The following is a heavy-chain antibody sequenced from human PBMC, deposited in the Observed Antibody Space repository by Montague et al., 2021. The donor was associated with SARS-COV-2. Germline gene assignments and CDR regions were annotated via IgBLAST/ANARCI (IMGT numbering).Heavy chain of an antibody. CDR3: ARHGKTRIAMIVVVIGYCDY. D-gene: IGHD3-22*01. V-gene: IGHV4-39*01. Sequence: SETLSLTCTVSGGAVSSSSYYWGWIRQPPEKGLEWIGSIYYSGSTYCNPSLKSRVTISVDTSKNQFSLKLSSVTAADTAVYYCARHGKTRIAMIVVVIGYCDYGGQGTLGTVSS. J-gene: IGHJ4*02. CDR1: GGAVSSSSYY. CDR2: IYYSGST.